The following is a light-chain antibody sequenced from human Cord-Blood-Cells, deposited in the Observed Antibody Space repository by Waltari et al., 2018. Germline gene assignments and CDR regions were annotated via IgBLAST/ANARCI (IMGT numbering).Light chain of an antibody. CDR2: WAS. J-gene: IGKJ1*01. CDR1: QSVLYSSNNKNY. CDR3: QKYSSTPWT. Sequence: DIVMTQSPDSLAVSLGARATINCKSSQSVLYSSNNKNYLAWYQQKPGQPPKLLIYWASTRESGVTDRFSGSGAGTDFTRTISRRQAEDVAVYYCQKYSSTPWTFGQGTKVEIK. V-gene: IGKV4-1*01.